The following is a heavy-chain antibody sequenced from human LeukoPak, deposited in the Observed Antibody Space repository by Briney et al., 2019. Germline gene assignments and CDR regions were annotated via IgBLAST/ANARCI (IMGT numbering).Heavy chain of an antibody. CDR1: GYTFTSYG. Sequence: ASVKVSCRASGYTFTSYGISWVRQAPGQGLEWMGWISAYNGNTNYAQKFQGWVTMTRDTSISTAYMELSRLRSDDTAVYYCARDQGAAAGLDYWGQGTLVTVSS. D-gene: IGHD6-13*01. J-gene: IGHJ4*02. CDR3: ARDQGAAAGLDY. CDR2: ISAYNGNT. V-gene: IGHV1-18*01.